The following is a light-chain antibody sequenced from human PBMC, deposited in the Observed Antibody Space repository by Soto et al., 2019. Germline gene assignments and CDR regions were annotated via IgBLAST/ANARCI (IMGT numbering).Light chain of an antibody. CDR1: QSISSW. CDR3: HQYNSYSWT. Sequence: DIPMTQSPSTLSASVGDRVSITCRASQSISSWLAWYQQKPGKAPKLLIYKASILESGVPSRFSGSGSETEFTLTISSLQPDDFATYYCHQYNSYSWTFGQGTKVEIK. CDR2: KAS. V-gene: IGKV1-5*03. J-gene: IGKJ1*01.